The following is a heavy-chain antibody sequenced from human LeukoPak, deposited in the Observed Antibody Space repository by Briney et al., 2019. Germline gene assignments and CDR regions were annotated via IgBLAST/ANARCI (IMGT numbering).Heavy chain of an antibody. CDR2: IYYSGST. CDR3: ARGGAPWSGYLYYYYMDV. V-gene: IGHV4-59*01. J-gene: IGHJ6*03. CDR1: GGSISSYY. D-gene: IGHD3-3*01. Sequence: SETLSLTCTVSGGSISSYYWGWIRQPPGKGLEWIGYIYYSGSTNYNPSLKSRVTISVDTSKNQFSLKLSSVTAADTAVYYCARGGAPWSGYLYYYYMDVWGKGTTVTVSS.